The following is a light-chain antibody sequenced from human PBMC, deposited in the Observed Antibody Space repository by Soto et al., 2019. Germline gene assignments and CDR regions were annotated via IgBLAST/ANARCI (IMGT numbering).Light chain of an antibody. J-gene: IGLJ7*01. V-gene: IGLV1-44*01. CDR1: SSNIEGNT. CDR2: IDH. Sequence: QSVLTQPPSASGTPGQRVTISCSGSSSNIEGNTVHWYQHLPGTAPKLLIYIDHNRPSGIPDRFSGSKSGTSASLAISGLQSEDEADYYCATWDDDLNAAVFGGGTQLTVL. CDR3: ATWDDDLNAAV.